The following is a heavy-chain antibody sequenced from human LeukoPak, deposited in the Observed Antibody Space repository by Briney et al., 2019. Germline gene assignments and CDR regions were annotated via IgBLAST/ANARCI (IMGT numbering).Heavy chain of an antibody. V-gene: IGHV1-8*01. CDR1: RYTFSNYD. Sequence: GASVKVSCKASRYTFSNYDINWVRQATGQGLEWMGWMSPNSGNTGYAQKFQGRVTMTRNTSISTAYMELTSLRSHDTAVYYCARKGYSYGYGPNPLDYWGQGTLVTVSS. J-gene: IGHJ4*02. CDR2: MSPNSGNT. D-gene: IGHD5-18*01. CDR3: ARKGYSYGYGPNPLDY.